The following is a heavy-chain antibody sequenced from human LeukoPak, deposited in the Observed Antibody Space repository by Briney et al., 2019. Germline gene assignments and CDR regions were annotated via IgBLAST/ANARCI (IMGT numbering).Heavy chain of an antibody. CDR3: ARPGIRDYFYYMDV. CDR1: GDSFSWHY. Sequence: SETLSLTCAVYGDSFSWHYWSWIRQPPGKGMEWIGEINQRGTTTYNPSLESRLTISMDTSRNQYFLNLDFVTAADTAIYYCARPGIRDYFYYMDVWGEGTPVTVSS. D-gene: IGHD3-3*02. J-gene: IGHJ6*03. CDR2: INQRGTT. V-gene: IGHV4-34*01.